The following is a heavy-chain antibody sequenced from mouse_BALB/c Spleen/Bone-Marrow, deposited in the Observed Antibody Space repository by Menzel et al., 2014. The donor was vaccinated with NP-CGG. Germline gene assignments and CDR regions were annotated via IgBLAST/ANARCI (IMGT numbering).Heavy chain of an antibody. V-gene: IGHV5-12-2*01. Sequence: EVKVVESGGGLVQPGGSLKLSCAASGFTFSSYTMSWVRQTPEKRLEWVAFISFGGVTTYYPDTVEGRFTISRDNAKNTLYLQMSSLKSEDTAMYYCARHSITDWYVDVWGAGTTATVSS. D-gene: IGHD1-2*01. CDR2: ISFGGVTT. J-gene: IGHJ1*01. CDR3: ARHSITDWYVDV. CDR1: GFTFSSYT.